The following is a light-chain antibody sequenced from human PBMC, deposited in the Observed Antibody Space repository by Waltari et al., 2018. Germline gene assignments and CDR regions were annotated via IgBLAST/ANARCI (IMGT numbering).Light chain of an antibody. CDR3: QQGYSYPLT. CDR1: QDIGNN. CDR2: RAS. Sequence: DIQMKQSASSLSASVGATVTITCKASQDIGNNLNWYQQKPGKAPKLLIYRASSLQSGVPSRFSGSGSGPDFTLIISSLQPEDFATYYCQQGYSYPLTFGGGTKVEIK. V-gene: IGKV1-17*01. J-gene: IGKJ4*01.